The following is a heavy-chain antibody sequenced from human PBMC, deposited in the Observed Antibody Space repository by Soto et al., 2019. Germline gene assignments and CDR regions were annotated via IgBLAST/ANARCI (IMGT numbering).Heavy chain of an antibody. CDR3: ARLNRIDSSGPDDAFDI. J-gene: IGHJ3*02. CDR1: GFTFSDYY. Sequence: GGSLRLSCAASGFTFSDYYMSWIRQAPGKGLEWVSYISSSSSYTNYADSVKGRFTISRDNAKNSLYLQMNSLRAEDTAVYYCARLNRIDSSGPDDAFDIWGQGTMVTVSS. CDR2: ISSSSSYT. V-gene: IGHV3-11*06. D-gene: IGHD3-22*01.